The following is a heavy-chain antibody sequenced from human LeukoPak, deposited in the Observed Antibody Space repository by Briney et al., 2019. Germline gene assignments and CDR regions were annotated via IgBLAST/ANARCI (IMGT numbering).Heavy chain of an antibody. CDR1: GGSFSGYY. V-gene: IGHV4-34*01. D-gene: IGHD4-17*01. CDR2: INHSGST. CDR3: ARGRKFYGDYVADY. Sequence: SETLSLTCAVYGGSFSGYYWSWIRQPPGKGLEWIGEINHSGSTNYNPSLKSRVTISVDTSKNQFSLKLSSVTAADTAVYYCARGRKFYGDYVADYWGQGTLVTVSS. J-gene: IGHJ4*02.